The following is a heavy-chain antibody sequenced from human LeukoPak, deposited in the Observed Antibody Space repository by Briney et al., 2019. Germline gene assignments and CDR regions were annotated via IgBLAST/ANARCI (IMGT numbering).Heavy chain of an antibody. V-gene: IGHV4-59*01. D-gene: IGHD1-1*01. CDR1: GGSISSYY. CDR2: IYYSGST. Sequence: PSETLSLTCTVSGGSISSYYWSWIRQPPGKGLEWIGYIYYSGSTNYNPSLKNRVTISVDTSKNQFSLKLSSVTAADTAVYYCAREGTRAIDYWGQGTLVTVSS. J-gene: IGHJ4*02. CDR3: AREGTRAIDY.